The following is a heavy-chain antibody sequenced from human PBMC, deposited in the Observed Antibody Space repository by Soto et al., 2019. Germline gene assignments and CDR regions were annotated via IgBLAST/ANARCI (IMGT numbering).Heavy chain of an antibody. CDR2: IYYSGST. CDR1: GGSISSGDYY. J-gene: IGHJ5*02. CDR3: ASERPDGARLDP. D-gene: IGHD6-6*01. Sequence: QVQLQESGPGLVKPSQTLSLTCTVSGGSISSGDYYWSWIRQPPGKGLEWIGYIYYSGSTYYNPSLKSRVTISVDTSQNQCSLKLSSVTAADTAVYYCASERPDGARLDPWGQGTLVTASS. V-gene: IGHV4-30-4*01.